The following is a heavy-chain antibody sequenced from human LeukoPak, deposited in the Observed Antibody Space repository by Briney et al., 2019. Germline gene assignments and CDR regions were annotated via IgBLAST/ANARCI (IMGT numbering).Heavy chain of an antibody. D-gene: IGHD6-13*01. Sequence: GASVKVSCKTSGYTFTGYYMHWVRQAPGQGLEWMGWINPNSGGTKYAQKFQGRVTMTRDTSISTAYMELSRLRSDDTAVYYCAKDRGYSSSWPVEYFQHWGQGTLVTVSS. CDR2: INPNSGGT. J-gene: IGHJ1*01. CDR3: AKDRGYSSSWPVEYFQH. V-gene: IGHV1-2*02. CDR1: GYTFTGYY.